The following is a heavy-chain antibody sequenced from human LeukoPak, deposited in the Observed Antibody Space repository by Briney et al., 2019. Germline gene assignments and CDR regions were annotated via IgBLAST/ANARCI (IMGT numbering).Heavy chain of an antibody. Sequence: PSETLSLTCAVYGGSFSGYYWSWIRQPPGKGLEWIGEINHSGSTNHNPSLKSRVTISVDTSKNQFSLKLSSVTAADTAVYYCASSNYLTYYYYMDVWGKGTTVTVSS. V-gene: IGHV4-34*01. CDR2: INHSGST. J-gene: IGHJ6*03. D-gene: IGHD4-11*01. CDR3: ASSNYLTYYYYMDV. CDR1: GGSFSGYY.